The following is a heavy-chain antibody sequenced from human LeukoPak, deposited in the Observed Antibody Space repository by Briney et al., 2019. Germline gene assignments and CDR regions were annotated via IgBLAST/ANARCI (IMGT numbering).Heavy chain of an antibody. CDR3: ARAGAVAGTDFDY. CDR2: ISSSSSYI. J-gene: IGHJ4*02. V-gene: IGHV3-21*01. CDR1: GFTFSSYS. Sequence: GESLKISCKASGFTFSSYSMNWVRQAPGKGLEWVSSISSSSSYIYYADSVKGRFTISRDNAKNSLYLQMNSLRAEDTAVYYCARAGAVAGTDFDYWGQGTLVTVSS. D-gene: IGHD6-19*01.